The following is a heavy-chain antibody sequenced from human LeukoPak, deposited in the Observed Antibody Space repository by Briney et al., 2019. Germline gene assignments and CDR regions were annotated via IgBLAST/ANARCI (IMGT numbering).Heavy chain of an antibody. Sequence: ASVTVSCKASGYTFTGYYIHWVRQAPGQGLEWMGRINPNSGGTNYAQKFQGRLTMTGDTSIRTAYMELSSLRSDDTAVYYCARVCAWLGSSGCYTGYYYSMDVWGQGTTVTVSS. CDR3: ARVCAWLGSSGCYTGYYYSMDV. V-gene: IGHV1-2*06. D-gene: IGHD2-2*02. J-gene: IGHJ6*02. CDR1: GYTFTGYY. CDR2: INPNSGGT.